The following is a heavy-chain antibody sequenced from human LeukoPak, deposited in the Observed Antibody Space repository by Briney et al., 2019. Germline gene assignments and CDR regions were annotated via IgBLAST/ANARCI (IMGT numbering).Heavy chain of an antibody. CDR2: IIPSFGTA. CDR1: GGTFSSYA. J-gene: IGHJ6*03. Sequence: SVKVSCKASGGTFSSYAISWVRQAPGQGLEWMGGIIPSFGTANYAQKFQGRVTITTDESTSTAYMELSSLRSEDTAVYYCARDSSGWGELNYYYYYMDVWGKGTTVTVSS. CDR3: ARDSSGWGELNYYYYYMDV. D-gene: IGHD6-19*01. V-gene: IGHV1-69*05.